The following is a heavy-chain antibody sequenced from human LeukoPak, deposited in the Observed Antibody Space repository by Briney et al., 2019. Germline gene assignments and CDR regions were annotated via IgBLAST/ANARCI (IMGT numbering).Heavy chain of an antibody. Sequence: PGGSLRLSCAASGFTFSSYGMHWVRQAPGKGLEWVAVIWYGGSNKYYADSVKGRFTISRDNSKNTLYLQMNSLRAEDTAVYYCAKDSLNYDFWSGYPQGAFDIWGQGTMVTVSS. J-gene: IGHJ3*02. D-gene: IGHD3-3*01. V-gene: IGHV3-30*02. CDR1: GFTFSSYG. CDR2: IWYGGSNK. CDR3: AKDSLNYDFWSGYPQGAFDI.